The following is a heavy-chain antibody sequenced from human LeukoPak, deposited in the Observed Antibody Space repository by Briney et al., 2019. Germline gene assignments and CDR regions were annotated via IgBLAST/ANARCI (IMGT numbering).Heavy chain of an antibody. CDR1: GGSISSGGYY. CDR2: IYYSGST. Sequence: SSETLSLTCTVSGGSISSGGYYWSWIRQHPGKGLEWIGYIYYSGSTYYNPSLKSRVTISVDTSKNQFSLKLSSVTAADTAVYYCARHFSFYGDYEEGDPYFDYWGQGTLVTVSS. D-gene: IGHD4-17*01. CDR3: ARHFSFYGDYEEGDPYFDY. V-gene: IGHV4-31*03. J-gene: IGHJ4*02.